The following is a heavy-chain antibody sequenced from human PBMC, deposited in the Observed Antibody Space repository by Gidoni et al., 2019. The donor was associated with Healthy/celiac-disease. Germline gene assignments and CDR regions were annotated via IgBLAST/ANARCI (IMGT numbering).Heavy chain of an antibody. CDR3: AKRSGYPYYFDY. CDR1: GFNFSSYA. J-gene: IGHJ4*02. Sequence: EVQLLESGGGLVQPGGSLRLSCAASGFNFSSYAMSWVRQAPGKGLQWVSAISGSGGSTYYADSVKGRFTISRDNSKNTLYLQMNSLRAEDTAVYYCAKRSGYPYYFDYWGQGTLVTVSS. CDR2: ISGSGGST. D-gene: IGHD3-3*01. V-gene: IGHV3-23*01.